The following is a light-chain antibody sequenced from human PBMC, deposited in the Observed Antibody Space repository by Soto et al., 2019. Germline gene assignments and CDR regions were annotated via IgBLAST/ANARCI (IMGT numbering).Light chain of an antibody. Sequence: EIVLTQSPATLSVSPGERVTLSCRASQSVDINLAWYQQKPGQAPRLLIYGASTRATDMPGRFSGSGSGTDFTLTISRLEPEDFALYYCQQYGSSPPTFGQGTKVDIK. CDR1: QSVDIN. J-gene: IGKJ1*01. V-gene: IGKV3-20*01. CDR3: QQYGSSPPT. CDR2: GAS.